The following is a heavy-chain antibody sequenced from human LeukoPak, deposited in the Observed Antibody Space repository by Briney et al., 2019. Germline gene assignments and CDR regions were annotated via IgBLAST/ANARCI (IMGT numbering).Heavy chain of an antibody. V-gene: IGHV1-2*04. CDR2: INPNSGGT. CDR3: ARNPGGEDYFDY. D-gene: IGHD2-21*01. CDR1: RDTFTGYY. Sequence: ASVRVSSEASRDTFTGYYMHWVRPAPGQGLGWMGWINPNSGGTNYAQKFQGWVTMTRDTSISTAYMELSRLRSDDTAVYYCARNPGGEDYFDYWDQGTLVTVSA. J-gene: IGHJ4*02.